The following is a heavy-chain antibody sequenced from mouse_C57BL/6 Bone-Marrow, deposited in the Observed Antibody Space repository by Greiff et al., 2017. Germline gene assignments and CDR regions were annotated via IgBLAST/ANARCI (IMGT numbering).Heavy chain of an antibody. CDR3: ARIAAQATWDFDY. V-gene: IGHV1-55*01. CDR1: GYTFTSYW. J-gene: IGHJ2*01. Sequence: QVQLQQPGAELVKPGASVKMSCKASGYTFTSYWITWVKQRPGQGLEWIGDIYPGSGSTNYNEKFKSKATLTVDTSSSTAYMQLSSQTSEDSAVYYCARIAAQATWDFDYWVQGTTLTVSS. D-gene: IGHD3-2*02. CDR2: IYPGSGST.